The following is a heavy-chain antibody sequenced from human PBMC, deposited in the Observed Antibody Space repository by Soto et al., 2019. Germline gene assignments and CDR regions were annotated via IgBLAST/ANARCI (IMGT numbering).Heavy chain of an antibody. D-gene: IGHD3-3*01. CDR2: IIPIFGTV. V-gene: IGHV1-69*05. CDR1: GGTFSSYA. CDR3: ASPNMSIFGVVSPSYYYGMDV. J-gene: IGHJ6*02. Sequence: ASVKVSCKASGGTFSSYAISWVRQAPGQGLEWMGGIIPIFGTVNYAQKFQGRVTITTDESTSTAYMELSSLRSEDTAVYYCASPNMSIFGVVSPSYYYGMDVWSQGTTVTVSS.